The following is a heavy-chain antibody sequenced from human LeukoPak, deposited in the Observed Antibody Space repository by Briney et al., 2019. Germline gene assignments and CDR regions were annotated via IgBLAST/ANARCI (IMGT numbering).Heavy chain of an antibody. Sequence: PGGSLRLSCAASGFTVSSNYMSWVRQAPGKGLEWVADIKQDGSEKYYVDSVKGRFTISRQNAKNSLFLQMNSLRAEDTAVYYCARHRNGGSQDDAFDIWGQGTMVTVSS. D-gene: IGHD2-15*01. CDR2: IKQDGSEK. V-gene: IGHV3-7*01. CDR1: GFTVSSNY. CDR3: ARHRNGGSQDDAFDI. J-gene: IGHJ3*02.